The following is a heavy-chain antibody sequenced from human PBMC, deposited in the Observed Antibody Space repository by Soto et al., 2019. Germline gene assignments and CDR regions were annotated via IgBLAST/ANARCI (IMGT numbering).Heavy chain of an antibody. Sequence: SETLSLTCTVSGGSISSGGYYWSWIRQHPGKGLEWIGYIYYSGSTYYNPSLKSRVTISVDTSKNQFSLKLSSVTAADTAVFYCVRQSSGWYGGTYYFDYWGQGTLVTVSS. CDR2: IYYSGST. CDR3: VRQSSGWYGGTYYFDY. CDR1: GGSISSGGYY. J-gene: IGHJ4*02. V-gene: IGHV4-31*03. D-gene: IGHD6-19*01.